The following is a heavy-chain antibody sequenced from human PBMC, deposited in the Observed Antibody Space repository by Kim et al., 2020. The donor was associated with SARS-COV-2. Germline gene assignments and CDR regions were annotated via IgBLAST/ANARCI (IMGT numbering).Heavy chain of an antibody. CDR1: GFTFSDYY. D-gene: IGHD4-17*01. V-gene: IGHV3-11*03. J-gene: IGHJ3*02. Sequence: GGSLRLSCAASGFTFSDYYMSWIRQAPGKGLEWVSYISSSSSYTNYADSVKGRFTISRDNAKNSLYLQMNSLRAEDTAVYYCAKRDYDYGALDGAFDIWGQGTMVTVSS. CDR3: AKRDYDYGALDGAFDI. CDR2: ISSSSSYT.